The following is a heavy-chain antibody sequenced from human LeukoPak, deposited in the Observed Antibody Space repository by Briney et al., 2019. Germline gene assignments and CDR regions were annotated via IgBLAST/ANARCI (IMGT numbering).Heavy chain of an antibody. CDR1: GFTFSSYA. CDR2: ISGSGGST. J-gene: IGHJ4*02. CDR3: AKVDFEGATWGGLFDY. Sequence: GGSLRPSCAASGFTFSSYAMSWVRQAPGKGLEWVSAISGSGGSTYYADSVKGRFTISRDNSKNTLYLQMNSLRAEDTAVYYCAKVDFEGATWGGLFDYWGQGTLVTVSS. V-gene: IGHV3-23*01. D-gene: IGHD1-26*01.